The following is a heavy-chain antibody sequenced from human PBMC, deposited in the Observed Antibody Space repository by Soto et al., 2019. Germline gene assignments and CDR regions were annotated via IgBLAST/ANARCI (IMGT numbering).Heavy chain of an antibody. J-gene: IGHJ4*02. Sequence: ASVKVSCKASGYTFTGHYIHWVRQAAEQGPEWMGEIGPESGATRYAQKFQGRVTMTRDTSITTVYMELKNLSPDDTAVYYCGRGRSGQIGVFYWGQRTPVTVSS. D-gene: IGHD1-26*01. V-gene: IGHV1-2*02. CDR3: GRGRSGQIGVFY. CDR2: IGPESGAT. CDR1: GYTFTGHY.